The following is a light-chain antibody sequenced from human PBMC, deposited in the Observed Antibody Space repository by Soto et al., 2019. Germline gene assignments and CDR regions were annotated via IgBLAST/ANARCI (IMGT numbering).Light chain of an antibody. CDR2: DVS. V-gene: IGLV2-14*01. Sequence: LTQPASVSGSPGQSITISCTGTSSDVGGYNYVSWYQQHPGKAPKLMIYDVSNRPSGVSNRFSVSKSGNTASLTISGLQAEDEADYYCSSYTSSSTLLYVFGTGTKVTGL. J-gene: IGLJ1*01. CDR1: SSDVGGYNY. CDR3: SSYTSSSTLLYV.